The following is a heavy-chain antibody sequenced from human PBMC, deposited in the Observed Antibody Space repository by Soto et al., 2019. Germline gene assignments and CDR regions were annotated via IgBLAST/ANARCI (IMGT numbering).Heavy chain of an antibody. CDR3: ALVPCGSTSCYGYDFEF. CDR2: IYYNEST. D-gene: IGHD5-18*01. V-gene: IGHV4-59*03. CDR1: YDFISDFV. J-gene: IGHJ4*02. Sequence: PSETLCDRSTVAYDFISDFVGSRILQPPGKGQERIGNIYYNESTNYNPSLKSRVTITVDTSKNQVSLKLTCVTAADTAGYYFALVPCGSTSCYGYDFEFWGQGTLVTVSS.